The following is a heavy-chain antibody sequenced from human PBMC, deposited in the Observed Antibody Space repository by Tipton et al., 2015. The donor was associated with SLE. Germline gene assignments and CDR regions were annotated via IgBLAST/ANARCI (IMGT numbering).Heavy chain of an antibody. Sequence: TLSLTCTVSGGSISSGGYYWSWIRQHPGKGLEWIGYIYYSGSTNYNPSLKSRVTISVDTSKNQFSLKLSSVTAADTAVYYCAREPVAGTDYWGQGTLVTVSS. V-gene: IGHV4-61*08. CDR3: AREPVAGTDY. J-gene: IGHJ4*02. D-gene: IGHD6-19*01. CDR2: IYYSGST. CDR1: GGSISSGGYY.